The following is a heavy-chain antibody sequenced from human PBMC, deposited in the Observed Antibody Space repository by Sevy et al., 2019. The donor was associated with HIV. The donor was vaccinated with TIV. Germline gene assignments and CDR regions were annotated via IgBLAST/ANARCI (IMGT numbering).Heavy chain of an antibody. CDR1: AFTFSSYE. D-gene: IGHD3-22*01. Sequence: GGSLRLSCAASAFTFSSYEKNWVRQAPGKGLEWVSYISSSGSLIYYADSVKGRFTISRDNAKNSLYLQMNSLRAEDTAVYYCAGGVVIGTTFDYWGQGTLVTVSS. CDR2: ISSSGSLI. CDR3: AGGVVIGTTFDY. J-gene: IGHJ4*02. V-gene: IGHV3-48*03.